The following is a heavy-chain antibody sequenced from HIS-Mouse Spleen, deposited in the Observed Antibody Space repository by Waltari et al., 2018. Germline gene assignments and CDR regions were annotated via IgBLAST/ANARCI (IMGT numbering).Heavy chain of an antibody. Sequence: QVQLVESGGGVVQPGRSLRLSCAASGFPLGSYGMHGVRQVPGKGLEWVAVISYDGSNKYYADSVKGRFTISRDNSKNTLYLQMNSLRAEDTAVYYCAKDKHHAFDYWGQGTLVTVSS. J-gene: IGHJ4*02. CDR3: AKDKHHAFDY. CDR2: ISYDGSNK. V-gene: IGHV3-30*18. CDR1: GFPLGSYG.